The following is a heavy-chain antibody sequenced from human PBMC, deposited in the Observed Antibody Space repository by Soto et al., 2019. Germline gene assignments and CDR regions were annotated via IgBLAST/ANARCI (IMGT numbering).Heavy chain of an antibody. CDR2: ISSSSSTI. CDR1: GFTFSSYS. CDR3: AAVDTAMETFDY. D-gene: IGHD5-18*01. Sequence: GGSLRLSCAASGFTFSSYSMNWVRQAPGKGLEWVSYISSSSSTIYYADSVKGRFTISRDNAKNSLYLQMNSLRDEDTAVYYCAAVDTAMETFDYWGQRTLVTVSS. J-gene: IGHJ4*02. V-gene: IGHV3-48*02.